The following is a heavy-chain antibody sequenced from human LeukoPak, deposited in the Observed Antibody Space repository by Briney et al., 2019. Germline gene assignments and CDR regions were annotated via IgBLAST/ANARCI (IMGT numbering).Heavy chain of an antibody. J-gene: IGHJ4*02. CDR1: GFSFSSYG. Sequence: GGSLRLSCAGSGFSFSSYGMHWVRQAPGKGLEWMAFIRSDGSNKYYADSVKGRFTISRDNAMNSLSLQMNSLRAEDTAVYYCARRLWETTDFDYWGQGTLVTVSS. V-gene: IGHV3-30*02. CDR2: IRSDGSNK. CDR3: ARRLWETTDFDY. D-gene: IGHD2-21*01.